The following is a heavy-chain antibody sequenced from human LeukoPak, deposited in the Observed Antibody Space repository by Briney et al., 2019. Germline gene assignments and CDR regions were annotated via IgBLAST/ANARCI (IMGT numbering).Heavy chain of an antibody. J-gene: IGHJ4*02. CDR2: IYSGGST. Sequence: GGSLRPSCAASGFTVSSIYMSWVRQAPGEGLEVVSLIYSGGSTYYADSVKGRFTISRDNSKNTLYLQMNSLRADDTAVYYCARALFGGVNPAFDYWGQGTLVTVSS. CDR3: ARALFGGVNPAFDY. CDR1: GFTVSSIY. D-gene: IGHD3-16*01. V-gene: IGHV3-66*01.